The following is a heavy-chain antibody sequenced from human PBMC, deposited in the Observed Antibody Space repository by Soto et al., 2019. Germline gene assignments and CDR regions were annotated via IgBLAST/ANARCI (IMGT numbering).Heavy chain of an antibody. CDR3: ARLLRGMDGVFGVVIIGGAFDI. CDR1: GGSISSYY. J-gene: IGHJ3*02. CDR2: IYYSGST. Sequence: ASETLSLTCTVSGGSISSYYWGWIRQPPGKGLGGVGYIYYSGSTNYSPSLKSRVTISVDTSKNQFSLKLSSVTAADTAVYYCARLLRGMDGVFGVVIIGGAFDIWGQGTMVTVSS. V-gene: IGHV4-59*08. D-gene: IGHD3-3*01.